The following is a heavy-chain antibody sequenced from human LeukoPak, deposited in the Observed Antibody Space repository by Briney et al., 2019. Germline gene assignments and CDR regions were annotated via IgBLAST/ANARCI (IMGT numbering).Heavy chain of an antibody. CDR3: ARPVPSRLGWFDP. CDR1: GVSISSSNSY. D-gene: IGHD1-1*01. Sequence: SETLSLTCTVSGVSISSSNSYWGWIRQPPGKGLEWIGEINHSGSTNYNPSLKSRVTISVDTSKNQFSLKLSSVTAADTAVYYCARPVPSRLGWFDPWGQGTLVTVSS. J-gene: IGHJ5*02. CDR2: INHSGST. V-gene: IGHV4-39*07.